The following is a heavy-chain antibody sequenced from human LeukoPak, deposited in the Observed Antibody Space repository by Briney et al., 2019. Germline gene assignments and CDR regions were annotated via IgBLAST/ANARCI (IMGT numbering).Heavy chain of an antibody. CDR2: INPNSGGT. CDR1: GYTFTGYY. Sequence: ASVKVSCKASGYTFTGYYMHWVRQAPGQGLEWMGWINPNSGGTNYAQKFQGRVTMTRDTSISTAYMELRSLRSDDTAVYYCARGGLTLAYCSSTSCYTDHDAFDIWGQGTMVTVSS. D-gene: IGHD2-2*02. V-gene: IGHV1-2*02. J-gene: IGHJ3*02. CDR3: ARGGLTLAYCSSTSCYTDHDAFDI.